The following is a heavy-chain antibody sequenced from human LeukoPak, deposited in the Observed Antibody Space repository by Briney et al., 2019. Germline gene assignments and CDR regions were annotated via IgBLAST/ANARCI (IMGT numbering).Heavy chain of an antibody. Sequence: SETLSLTCTVSGGSISSYYWSWIRQPPGKGLEWIGYIYYSGSTNYNPSLKSRVTISVDTSKNQFSLQLSSVTAADTAVYYCARRLIWSYGMDVWGQGTTVTVSS. CDR2: IYYSGST. CDR1: GGSISSYY. V-gene: IGHV4-59*08. D-gene: IGHD3-10*01. CDR3: ARRLIWSYGMDV. J-gene: IGHJ6*02.